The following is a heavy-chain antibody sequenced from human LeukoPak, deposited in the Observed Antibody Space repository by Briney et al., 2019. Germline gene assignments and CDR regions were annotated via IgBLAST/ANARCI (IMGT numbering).Heavy chain of an antibody. CDR2: IYYSGST. J-gene: IGHJ4*02. D-gene: IGHD3-22*01. CDR3: ARGPYFYYDSSGYPFDY. Sequence: SETLSLTCTVASGSISTYYWSWIRQPPGKGLEWIGYIYYSGSTNYNPALKSRVTISVDTSNNQSSLKLSSVTAADTAVYYCARGPYFYYDSSGYPFDYWGQGTLVTVSS. V-gene: IGHV4-59*01. CDR1: SGSISTYY.